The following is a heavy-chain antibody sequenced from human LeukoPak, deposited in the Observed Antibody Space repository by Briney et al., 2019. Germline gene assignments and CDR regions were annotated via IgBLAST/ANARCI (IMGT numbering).Heavy chain of an antibody. D-gene: IGHD2-21*02. CDR1: GFTFSSYS. CDR2: ISSSSSTI. J-gene: IGHJ5*02. V-gene: IGHV3-48*01. CDR3: ARVPVRYGGNSNWLDP. Sequence: GGSLRLSCAASGFTFSSYSMNWVRQAPGKGLEWVSYISSSSSTIYYADSVKGRFTISRDNAKNSLYLQMNSLRAEDTAVYYCARVPVRYGGNSNWLDPWGQGTLVTVSS.